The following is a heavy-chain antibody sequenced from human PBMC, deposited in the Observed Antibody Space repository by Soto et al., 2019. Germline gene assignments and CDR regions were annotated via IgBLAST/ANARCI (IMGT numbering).Heavy chain of an antibody. D-gene: IGHD3-22*01. J-gene: IGHJ4*02. CDR2: ISAYNGNT. CDR1: GYTFTSYG. V-gene: IGHV1-18*01. Sequence: ASVKVSCKASGYTFTSYGISWVRQAPGQGLEWMGWISAYNGNTNYAQKLQGRVTMTTDTSTSTAYMELRSLRSDDTAVYYCAREGSYYYDSSGYHFDYWGQGTLVTVSS. CDR3: AREGSYYYDSSGYHFDY.